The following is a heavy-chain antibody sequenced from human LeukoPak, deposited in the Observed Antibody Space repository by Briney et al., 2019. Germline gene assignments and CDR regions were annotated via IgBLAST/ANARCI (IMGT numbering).Heavy chain of an antibody. CDR2: ISSSGSTI. D-gene: IGHD3-22*01. V-gene: IGHV3-48*03. Sequence: PGGSLRLSCAASGFTFSSYEMNWVRQAPGKGLEWVSYISSSGSTIYYADSVKGRFTISRDNAKNSLYLQMNSLRAEDAAVYYCARDPPHRFTMIEEDSWGQGTLATVSS. J-gene: IGHJ4*02. CDR3: ARDPPHRFTMIEEDS. CDR1: GFTFSSYE.